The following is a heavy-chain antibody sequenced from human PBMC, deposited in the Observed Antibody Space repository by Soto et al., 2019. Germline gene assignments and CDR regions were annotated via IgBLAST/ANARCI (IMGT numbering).Heavy chain of an antibody. J-gene: IGHJ4*02. CDR3: AKDIFDSSGPDY. Sequence: GGSLRLSCAASGFTFDDYTMHWVRQAPGKGLEWVSLISWDGGSTYYADSVKGRFTISRDNSKNSLYLQMNSLRTEDTALCYCAKDIFDSSGPDYWGQGTLVTVSS. CDR1: GFTFDDYT. CDR2: ISWDGGST. D-gene: IGHD3-22*01. V-gene: IGHV3-43*01.